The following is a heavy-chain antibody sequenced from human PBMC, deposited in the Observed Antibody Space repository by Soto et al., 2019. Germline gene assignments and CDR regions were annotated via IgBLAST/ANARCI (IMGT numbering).Heavy chain of an antibody. J-gene: IGHJ4*02. CDR3: ARVAFYDARDIYVLEY. CDR2: IYYSGTT. V-gene: IGHV4-30-4*02. D-gene: IGHD3-9*01. CDR1: GGSLNNRDYY. Sequence: PSETLSLTCTVSGGSLNNRDYYWRWVRQPPGKGLEWIGHIYYSGTTYYNPSLKSRLTMLVDTSNNQFSLMLGSVTAADTAVYYCARVAFYDARDIYVLEYWGPGALVTVSS.